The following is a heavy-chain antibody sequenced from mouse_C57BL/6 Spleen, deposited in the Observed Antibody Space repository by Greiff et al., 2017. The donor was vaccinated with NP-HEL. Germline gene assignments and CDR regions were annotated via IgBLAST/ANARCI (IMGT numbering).Heavy chain of an antibody. J-gene: IGHJ1*03. D-gene: IGHD2-4*01. CDR3: ARINYDYDDWYFDV. CDR1: GYTFTSYW. CDR2: IDPSDSYT. V-gene: IGHV1-50*01. Sequence: VQLQQPGAELVKPGASVKLSCKASGYTFTSYWMQWVKQRPGQGLEWIGEIDPSDSYTNYNQKFKGKATLTVDTSSSTAYMQLSSLTSEDSAVYYCARINYDYDDWYFDVWGTGTTVTVSS.